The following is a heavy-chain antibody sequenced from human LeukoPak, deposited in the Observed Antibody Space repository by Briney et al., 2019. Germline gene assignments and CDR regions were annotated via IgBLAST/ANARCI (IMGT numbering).Heavy chain of an antibody. Sequence: SETLSLTCAVSGYSISSGYYWGWIRQPPGKGLEWIGSIYHSGSTYYNPSLKSRVTISVDTSKNRFSLKLSSVTAADTAVYYCAGLRGMGDYWGQGTLVTVSS. V-gene: IGHV4-38-2*01. D-gene: IGHD6-13*01. CDR2: IYHSGST. CDR3: AGLRGMGDY. J-gene: IGHJ4*02. CDR1: GYSISSGYY.